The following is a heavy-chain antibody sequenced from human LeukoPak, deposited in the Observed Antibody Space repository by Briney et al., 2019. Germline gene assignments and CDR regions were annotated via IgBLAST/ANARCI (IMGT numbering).Heavy chain of an antibody. V-gene: IGHV3-11*04. CDR2: ISSRGNLI. CDR1: GYTFSDYY. CDR3: ARALNDRIWFGDLLLYNWLDP. Sequence: PGGSLRLSCAASGYTFSDYYMSWIRQAPGKGLEWVSYISSRGNLIYYADSVKGRFTISRDNAKNSLYLQMNSLRAEDTAVYYCARALNDRIWFGDLLLYNWLDPWGQGTLVTVSS. J-gene: IGHJ5*02. D-gene: IGHD3-10*01.